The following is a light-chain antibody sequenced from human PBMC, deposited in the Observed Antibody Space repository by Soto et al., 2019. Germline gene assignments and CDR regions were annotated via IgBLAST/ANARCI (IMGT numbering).Light chain of an antibody. V-gene: IGLV2-14*01. J-gene: IGLJ1*01. CDR3: SSYTSSSTYV. CDR2: EVS. CDR1: SSDVGGYKY. Sequence: QSALTQPASVSGSPGQSITISCTGTSSDVGGYKYVSWYQQHPGKAPKVMIYEVSNRLSGVSNRFSGSKSGNTASLTISGLQAEDEADYYCSSYTSSSTYVFGTGTKVTVL.